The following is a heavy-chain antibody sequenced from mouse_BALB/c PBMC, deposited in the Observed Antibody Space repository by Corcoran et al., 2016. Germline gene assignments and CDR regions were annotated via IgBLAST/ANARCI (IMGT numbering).Heavy chain of an antibody. V-gene: IGHV14-1*02. CDR3: ARNGNFDY. CDR2: IDPENGNT. CDR1: GFNIKDYY. J-gene: IGHJ2*01. D-gene: IGHD2-1*01. Sequence: EVQLQQSGAELVRPGALVKLSCKASGFNIKDYYMHWVKQRPEQGLEWIGWIDPENGNTIYDPKFQGKASITADTSSNTAYLQLSSLTSEDTAVYYCARNGNFDYWGQGTTRTVSS.